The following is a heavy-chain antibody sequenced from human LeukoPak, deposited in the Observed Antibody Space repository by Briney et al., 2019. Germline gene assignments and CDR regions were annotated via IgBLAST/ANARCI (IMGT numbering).Heavy chain of an antibody. J-gene: IGHJ4*02. D-gene: IGHD5-24*01. Sequence: GGSLRPSCAASGFTFSSYEMNWVRQAPGKGLEWVSYISSSGSTIYYADSVKGRFTISRDNAKNSLYLQMNSLRAEDTAVYYCAREGDGYNQDYWGQGTLVTISS. CDR1: GFTFSSYE. CDR2: ISSSGSTI. V-gene: IGHV3-48*03. CDR3: AREGDGYNQDY.